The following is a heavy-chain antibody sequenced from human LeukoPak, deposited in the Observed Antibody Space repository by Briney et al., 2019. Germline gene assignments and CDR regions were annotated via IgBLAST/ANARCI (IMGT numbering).Heavy chain of an antibody. CDR3: ARVGGRTSIAVAGTRFDP. D-gene: IGHD6-19*01. J-gene: IGHJ5*02. CDR1: GGSFSGYY. CDR2: INHSGST. Sequence: ETLSLTCAVYGGSFSGYYWSWIRQPPGKGLEWIGEINHSGSTNYNPSLKSRVTISVDTSKNQFSLKLSSVTAADTAVYYCARVGGRTSIAVAGTRFDPGAREPWSPSPQ. V-gene: IGHV4-34*01.